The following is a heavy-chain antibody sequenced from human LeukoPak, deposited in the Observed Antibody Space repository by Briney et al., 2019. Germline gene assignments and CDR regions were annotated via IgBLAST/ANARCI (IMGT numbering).Heavy chain of an antibody. Sequence: ASVKVSCKASGYTFTGYYMHWVRQAPGQGLEWMGRINPNSGGTNYAQKFQGRVTMTRDTSISTAYVELSRLRSDDTAVYYCARDQGANWGLDYWGQGTLVTVSS. D-gene: IGHD7-27*01. CDR2: INPNSGGT. V-gene: IGHV1-2*06. CDR3: ARDQGANWGLDY. CDR1: GYTFTGYY. J-gene: IGHJ4*02.